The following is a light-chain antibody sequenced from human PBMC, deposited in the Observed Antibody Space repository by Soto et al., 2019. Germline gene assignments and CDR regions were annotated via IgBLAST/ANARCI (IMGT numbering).Light chain of an antibody. Sequence: QSALNHPPSVYGSPGQSVTISCTGTSSDVGSYNRVSWYQQPPGTAPKLMIYEVSNRPSGVPDRFSGSKSGNTASLTISGLQAEDEADYYCSSYTSSSTYVFGTGTKVTVL. J-gene: IGLJ1*01. CDR1: SSDVGSYNR. CDR3: SSYTSSSTYV. CDR2: EVS. V-gene: IGLV2-18*02.